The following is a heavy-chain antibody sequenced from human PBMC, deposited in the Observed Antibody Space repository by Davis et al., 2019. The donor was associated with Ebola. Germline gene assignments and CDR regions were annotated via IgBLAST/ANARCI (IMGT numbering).Heavy chain of an antibody. CDR3: AKDSSTAGTYGDYRFGFDY. CDR2: ISGSGGST. Sequence: GESLKISCAASGFTFSSYAMSWVRQAPGKGLEWVSAISGSGGSTYYADSVKGRFTISRDNSKNTLYLQMNSLRAEDTAVYYCAKDSSTAGTYGDYRFGFDYWGQGTLVTVSS. CDR1: GFTFSSYA. V-gene: IGHV3-23*01. D-gene: IGHD4-17*01. J-gene: IGHJ4*02.